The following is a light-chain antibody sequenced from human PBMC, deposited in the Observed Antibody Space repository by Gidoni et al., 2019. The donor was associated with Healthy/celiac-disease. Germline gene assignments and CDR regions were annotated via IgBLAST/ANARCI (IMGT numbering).Light chain of an antibody. V-gene: IGKV3-11*01. J-gene: IGKJ3*01. CDR2: DAS. CDR1: QSVSSY. Sequence: ELVLTQPSATLSLSPGERATLSCRASQSVSSYLAWYQQKPGQAPRLLIYDASNRATGIPARFSGSGSGTDFTLTISSLEPEDFAVYYCQQRSNWPRFTFGPGTKVDIK. CDR3: QQRSNWPRFT.